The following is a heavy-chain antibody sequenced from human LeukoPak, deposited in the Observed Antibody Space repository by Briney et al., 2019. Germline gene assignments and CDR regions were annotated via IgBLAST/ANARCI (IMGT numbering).Heavy chain of an antibody. CDR3: ARALSSSFHAFDI. CDR1: GFTFSSYA. D-gene: IGHD6-13*01. CDR2: ISGGGATT. V-gene: IGHV3-23*01. J-gene: IGHJ3*02. Sequence: GGSLRLSCAASGFTFSSYAMSWVRQAPGKGLEWVSVISGGGATTYYADSVKGRFTISRDNSKNTLYLQMNSLRAEDTAVYYCARALSSSFHAFDIWGQGTMVTVSS.